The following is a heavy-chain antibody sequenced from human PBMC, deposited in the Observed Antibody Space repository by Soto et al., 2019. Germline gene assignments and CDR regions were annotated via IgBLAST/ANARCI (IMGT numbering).Heavy chain of an antibody. CDR1: GYTFTSYF. J-gene: IGHJ4*01. CDR2: IKPSGART. V-gene: IGHV1-46*01. CDR3: ARDQVGSGWYGFDY. Sequence: QVQLVQSGAEVKKPGASVKISCKASGYTFTSYFMHWVRQAPGQGLEWMGIIKPSGARTTYAQKFQGRVTMTRDTSTSTVYMEVSSLTSEDTAVYYCARDQVGSGWYGFDYWGHGTEVTVSS. D-gene: IGHD6-19*01.